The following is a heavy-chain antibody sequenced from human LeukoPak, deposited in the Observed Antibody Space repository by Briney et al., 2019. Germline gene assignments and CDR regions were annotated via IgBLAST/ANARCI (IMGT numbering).Heavy chain of an antibody. CDR2: ISSSSSTI. Sequence: PGGSLRLSCAASGFTFSSYSMNWVRQAPGKGLEWVSYISSSSSTIYYADSVKGRFTISRDNAKNSLYLQMNSLRAEDTAVYYCARRGIYSSGWYFDYWGQGTLVTVSS. CDR1: GFTFSSYS. V-gene: IGHV3-48*04. J-gene: IGHJ4*02. CDR3: ARRGIYSSGWYFDY. D-gene: IGHD6-19*01.